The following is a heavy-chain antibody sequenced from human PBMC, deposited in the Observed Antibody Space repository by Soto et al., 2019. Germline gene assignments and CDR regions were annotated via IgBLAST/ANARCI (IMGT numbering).Heavy chain of an antibody. Sequence: ASVKVSGKASGYTFTSYYMHWLRQAPGQGLEWMGIINPSGGSTSSAQKFQGRVTMTRDTSTSTVYMVLSSLRSEDTAVHYCARTRRITMIVVVPFGAFDIWGHGTMFSVSS. V-gene: IGHV1-46*01. CDR2: INPSGGST. CDR3: ARTRRITMIVVVPFGAFDI. CDR1: GYTFTSYY. J-gene: IGHJ3*02. D-gene: IGHD3-22*01.